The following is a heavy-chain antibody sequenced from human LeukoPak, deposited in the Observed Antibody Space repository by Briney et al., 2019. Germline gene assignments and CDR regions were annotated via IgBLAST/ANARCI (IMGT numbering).Heavy chain of an antibody. D-gene: IGHD6-19*01. CDR1: GGSFSGYY. Sequence: SETLSLTCAVYGGSFSGYYWSWIRQPPGKGLEWIGEINHSGSTNYNPSLKSRVTISVDTSKNQFSLKVSSVTAADTAVYYCARGRGRWLVPYFDYWGQGTLVTVSS. CDR3: ARGRGRWLVPYFDY. V-gene: IGHV4-34*01. J-gene: IGHJ4*02. CDR2: INHSGST.